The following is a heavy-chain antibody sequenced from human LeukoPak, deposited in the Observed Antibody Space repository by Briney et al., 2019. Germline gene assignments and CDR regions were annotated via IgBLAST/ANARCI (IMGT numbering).Heavy chain of an antibody. J-gene: IGHJ6*03. V-gene: IGHV3-30*02. Sequence: GGSLRLSCAASGFTFSSYGMHWVRQAPGKGLEWVAFIRYDGSNKYYADSVKGRFTISRDNSKNTLYLQMSSLRAEDTAVYYCAKGLNMLSPFYYYCYMDVWGKGTTVTVSS. CDR1: GFTFSSYG. D-gene: IGHD2-8*01. CDR3: AKGLNMLSPFYYYCYMDV. CDR2: IRYDGSNK.